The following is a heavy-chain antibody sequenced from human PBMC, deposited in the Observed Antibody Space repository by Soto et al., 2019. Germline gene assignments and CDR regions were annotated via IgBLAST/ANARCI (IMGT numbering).Heavy chain of an antibody. D-gene: IGHD2-8*01. CDR3: ATLFYCTNGVCSPYYFDY. V-gene: IGHV1-24*01. J-gene: IGHJ4*02. Sequence: GPSVKVSCKVSGYTLTELSMHWVRQAPGKGLEWMGGFDPEDGETIYAQKFQGRVTMTEDTSTDTAYMELSSLRSEDTAVYYCATLFYCTNGVCSPYYFDYWGQGTLVTVSS. CDR2: FDPEDGET. CDR1: GYTLTELS.